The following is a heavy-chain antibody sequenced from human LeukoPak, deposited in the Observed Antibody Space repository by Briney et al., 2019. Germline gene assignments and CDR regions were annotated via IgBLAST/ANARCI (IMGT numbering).Heavy chain of an antibody. CDR3: AKDWGVYSGYASTIH. J-gene: IGHJ4*02. CDR1: GFTFSGYW. D-gene: IGHD5-12*01. Sequence: GGSLRLSCAVSGFTFSGYWMSWVRQAPGKGLEWVAVISYDGSNKYYADSVKGRFTISRDNSKNTLYLQMNSLRAEDTAVYYCAKDWGVYSGYASTIHWGQGTLVTVSS. V-gene: IGHV3-30*18. CDR2: ISYDGSNK.